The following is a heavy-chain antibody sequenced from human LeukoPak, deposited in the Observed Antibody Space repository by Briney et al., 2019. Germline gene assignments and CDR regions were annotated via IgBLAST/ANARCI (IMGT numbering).Heavy chain of an antibody. CDR3: ARDYFSLRAFDI. D-gene: IGHD5-12*01. V-gene: IGHV3-21*01. J-gene: IGHJ3*02. CDR1: GFTFSTYS. CDR2: ISTSSSYI. Sequence: GGSLRLSCAASGFTFSTYSMTWVRQAPGKELEWVSSISTSSSYIYYPDSVKGRFTISRDNAKKSLYLQMNSLRTEDTAVYYCARDYFSLRAFDIWGQGTMVTVSS.